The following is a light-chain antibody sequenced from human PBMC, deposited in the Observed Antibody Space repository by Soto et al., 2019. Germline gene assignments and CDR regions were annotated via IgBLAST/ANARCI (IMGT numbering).Light chain of an antibody. CDR1: TGAVTSGHY. J-gene: IGLJ3*02. Sequence: QTVVTQEPSLTVSPGGTGTLTCDSSTGAVTSGHYPYWFQQKPGQAPRTLIYDTNNKHSWTPARFSGSRLGGKAALTLSGVQPEDEAEYYCLLFYSGPRVFGGGTKVTVL. V-gene: IGLV7-46*01. CDR3: LLFYSGPRV. CDR2: DTN.